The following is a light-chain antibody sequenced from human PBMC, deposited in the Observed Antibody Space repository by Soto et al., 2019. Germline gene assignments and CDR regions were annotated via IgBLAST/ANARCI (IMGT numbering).Light chain of an antibody. J-gene: IGLJ1*01. Sequence: QSVLTQPPSASGSPGQSVTISCTGNSRDIGNNNYVSWYQQHPGKAPKLTIYEVTKRPSGVPDRFSGSKSGNTASLTVSGLQAEDEADYYCCSYSGSRIFGPGTKVIAL. CDR3: CSYSGSRI. V-gene: IGLV2-8*01. CDR1: SRDIGNNNY. CDR2: EVT.